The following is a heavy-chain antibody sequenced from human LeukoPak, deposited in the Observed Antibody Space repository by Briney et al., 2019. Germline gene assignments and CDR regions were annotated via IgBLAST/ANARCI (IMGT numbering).Heavy chain of an antibody. D-gene: IGHD2-2*01. V-gene: IGHV4-34*01. Sequence: PSETLSLTCAVYGGSFSGYYWSWIRQPPGKGLEWIGEINHSGSTNYNPSLKSRVTISVDTSKNQFSLKLSSVTAADTAVYYCARGESDIVVVPADHWFDPWGQGTLVTVSS. CDR1: GGSFSGYY. J-gene: IGHJ5*02. CDR2: INHSGST. CDR3: ARGESDIVVVPADHWFDP.